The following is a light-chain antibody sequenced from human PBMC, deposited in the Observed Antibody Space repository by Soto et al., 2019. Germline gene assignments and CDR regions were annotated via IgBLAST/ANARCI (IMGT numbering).Light chain of an antibody. V-gene: IGKV3-15*01. CDR2: GAS. J-gene: IGKJ1*01. CDR1: QSISSN. CDR3: QQYNNWPPGT. Sequence: EIVMTQSPSTLSVSPGEIATLSCRASQSISSNLAWYQQKRGQAPRLLIYGASTRATGIPARFSGSRSGTAFTPTISSLQSEDFPVYYCQQYNNWPPGTFGQGTKVELK.